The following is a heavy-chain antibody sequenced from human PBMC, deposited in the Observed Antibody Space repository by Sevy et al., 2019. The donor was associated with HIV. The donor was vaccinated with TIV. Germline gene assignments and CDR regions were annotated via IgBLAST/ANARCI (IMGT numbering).Heavy chain of an antibody. CDR2: ISGSGGST. V-gene: IGHV3-23*01. D-gene: IGHD2-2*01. J-gene: IGHJ6*02. CDR3: AKATIVVVPAAPDYGMDV. CDR1: GFTFSSYA. Sequence: GGSLRLSCAASGFTFSSYAMSWVRQAPGKGLEWVSAISGSGGSTYYADSVKGRFTISRDNSKNTLYLQMNSLRAEDTAVYYRAKATIVVVPAAPDYGMDVWGQGTTVTVSS.